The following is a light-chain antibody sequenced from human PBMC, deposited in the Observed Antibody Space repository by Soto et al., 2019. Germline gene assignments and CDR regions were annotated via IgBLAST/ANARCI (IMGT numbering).Light chain of an antibody. CDR3: QRYGTSPWS. CDR1: ESITSTY. V-gene: IGKV3-20*01. Sequence: IVLTQSPGTLSLSPGERATLYCRASESITSTYLAWYQLKPGRPPRLVIYGAFNRATGIPDRFSATGSGTDSSLTISGLEPEDSAVYFCQRYGTSPWSFGQGTKLEIK. CDR2: GAF. J-gene: IGKJ1*01.